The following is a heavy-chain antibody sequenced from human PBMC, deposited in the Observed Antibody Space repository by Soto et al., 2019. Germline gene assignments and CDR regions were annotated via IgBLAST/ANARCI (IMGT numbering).Heavy chain of an antibody. J-gene: IGHJ5*02. Sequence: SETLSLTCTVSGGSISSGGYYWSWIRQHPGKGLEWIGYIYYSGSTYYNPSLKSRVTISVDTSKNQFSLKLSSVTAADTAVYYCASVGRQPNWFDPWGQGTLVTVSS. V-gene: IGHV4-31*03. CDR1: GGSISSGGYY. CDR2: IYYSGST. CDR3: ASVGRQPNWFDP.